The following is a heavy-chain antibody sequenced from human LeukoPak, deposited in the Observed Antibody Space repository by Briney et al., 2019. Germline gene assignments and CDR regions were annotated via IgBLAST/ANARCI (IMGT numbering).Heavy chain of an antibody. CDR1: GFKFDDYV. V-gene: IGHV3-43*02. D-gene: IGHD6-19*01. Sequence: PGGSLRLSCAASGFKFDDYVMHWVRQATGKGVEWVYLISGDGGRTYYADSVNGRFTISRDNSKNSLYLQMNSLRTEDTALYYCANAVTGYSSDLDYWGQGTLVTVSS. CDR2: ISGDGGRT. J-gene: IGHJ4*02. CDR3: ANAVTGYSSDLDY.